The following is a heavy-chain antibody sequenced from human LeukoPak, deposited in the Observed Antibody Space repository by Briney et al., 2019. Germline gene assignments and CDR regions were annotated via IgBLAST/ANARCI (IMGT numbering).Heavy chain of an antibody. V-gene: IGHV3-7*01. D-gene: IGHD4-17*01. CDR2: IKQDGSEK. CDR3: ARALYGDYFDY. Sequence: GGSLRLXCAASGFTYSSYWMSWVRRAPGKGLESVANIKQDGSEKYYVDSVKGRFTISRDNAKNSLYLQMNSLRAEDTAVYYCARALYGDYFDYWGQGTLVTVSS. J-gene: IGHJ4*02. CDR1: GFTYSSYW.